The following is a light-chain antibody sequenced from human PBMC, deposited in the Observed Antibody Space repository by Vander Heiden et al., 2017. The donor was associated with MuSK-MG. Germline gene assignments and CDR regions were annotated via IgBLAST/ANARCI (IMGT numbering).Light chain of an antibody. CDR1: QSLLHSNGNNY. J-gene: IGKJ4*01. CDR3: RQALQTPLT. CDR2: LNS. Sequence: EIVMIQSPLSLSVTPGEPASISCRSSQSLLHSNGNNYLNWYLQKPGQTPQLLIYLNSIRASGVPARFSGSGSGTYFTLTISRVEAEDVGIYYCRQALQTPLTFGGGTRVDMK. V-gene: IGKV2-28*01.